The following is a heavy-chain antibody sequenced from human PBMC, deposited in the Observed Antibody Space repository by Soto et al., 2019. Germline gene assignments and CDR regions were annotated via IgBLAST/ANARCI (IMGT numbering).Heavy chain of an antibody. Sequence: PSETLSLTCAVSGGSISSGGYSWSWIRQPPGKGLEWIGYIYHSGITYYNPSLKSRVTISVDRSKNQFSLKLSSVTAADTAVYYCARGLGYSSSPGWFDPWGQGTLVTVS. CDR3: ARGLGYSSSPGWFDP. CDR1: GGSISSGGYS. V-gene: IGHV4-30-2*01. J-gene: IGHJ5*02. CDR2: IYHSGIT. D-gene: IGHD6-13*01.